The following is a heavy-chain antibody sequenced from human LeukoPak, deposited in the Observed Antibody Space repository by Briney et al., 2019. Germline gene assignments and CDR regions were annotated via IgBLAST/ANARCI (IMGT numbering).Heavy chain of an antibody. Sequence: GGSLRLSCAASRFTFSSYSMNWVRQAPGKGLEWVSYISSSSSTIYYADSVKGRFTISRDNARDSLYLQMNSLRAEDTAVYYCARDPITIFGVVENYFDYWGQGTLVTVSS. CDR1: RFTFSSYS. CDR2: ISSSSSTI. J-gene: IGHJ4*02. CDR3: ARDPITIFGVVENYFDY. D-gene: IGHD3-3*01. V-gene: IGHV3-48*01.